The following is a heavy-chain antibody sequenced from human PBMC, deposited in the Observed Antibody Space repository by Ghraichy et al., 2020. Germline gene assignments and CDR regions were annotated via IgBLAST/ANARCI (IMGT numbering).Heavy chain of an antibody. J-gene: IGHJ3*02. D-gene: IGHD3-22*01. CDR3: ARDYKYFDSSGSVEDAFDI. CDR1: GFTVGTNY. V-gene: IGHV3-53*01. CDR2: IYSGGTT. Sequence: GESLNISCAASGFTVGTNYMSWVRQAPGKGLEWVSVIYSGGTTYYADSVKGRFTISRDNSKNTLYLQMNSLRAEDTAVYYCARDYKYFDSSGSVEDAFDIWGQGTMVTVSS.